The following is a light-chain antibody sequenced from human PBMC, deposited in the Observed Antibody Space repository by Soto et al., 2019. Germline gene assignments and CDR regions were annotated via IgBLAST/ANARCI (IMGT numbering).Light chain of an antibody. Sequence: QSALTQPASVSGSPGQSITISCTGTSSDVGGYNYVSWYQQHPGKAPKLIIYEVSNRPSGVSNRFSGSKSGDTASLTISGLHAEDGADYYCSSYTSSSTLYVFGTGTKLTVL. CDR2: EVS. J-gene: IGLJ1*01. V-gene: IGLV2-14*01. CDR1: SSDVGGYNY. CDR3: SSYTSSSTLYV.